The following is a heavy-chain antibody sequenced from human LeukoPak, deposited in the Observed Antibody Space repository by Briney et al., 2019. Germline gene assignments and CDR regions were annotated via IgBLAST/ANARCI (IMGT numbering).Heavy chain of an antibody. CDR2: ISAYNGNT. D-gene: IGHD2-21*01. J-gene: IGHJ4*02. V-gene: IGHV1-18*01. Sequence: GASVKVSCMASDYTFTSYGISWVRQAPGQGLEWMGWISAYNGNTNYAQKLEGRVTMTTDTSTSTAYMELRSLRSDDTAVYYCARSSSVTIPGYYFDYWGQGTLVTVSS. CDR1: DYTFTSYG. CDR3: ARSSSVTIPGYYFDY.